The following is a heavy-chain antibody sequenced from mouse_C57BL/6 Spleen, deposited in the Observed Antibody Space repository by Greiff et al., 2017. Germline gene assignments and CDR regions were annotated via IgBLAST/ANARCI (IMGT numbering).Heavy chain of an antibody. CDR2: FYPGSGSI. V-gene: IGHV1-62-2*01. CDR1: GYTFTEYT. CDR3: ARHEDDPPGAGAMDY. J-gene: IGHJ4*01. Sequence: VKLMESGAELVKPGASVKLSCKASGYTFTEYTIHWVKQRSGQGLEWIGWFYPGSGSIKYNEKFKDKATLTADKSSSTVYMELSRLTSEDSAVYFCARHEDDPPGAGAMDYWGQGTSVTVSS.